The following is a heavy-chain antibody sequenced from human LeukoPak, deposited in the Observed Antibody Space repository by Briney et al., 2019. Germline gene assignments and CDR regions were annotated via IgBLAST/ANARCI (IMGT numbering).Heavy chain of an antibody. D-gene: IGHD1-26*01. V-gene: IGHV4-61*02. CDR1: GDSISSGDYY. J-gene: IGHJ6*03. CDR3: ARARYREINYAYAGGFYYMDV. CDR2: ISSSGST. Sequence: SETLSLTCTVSGDSISSGDYYWSWIRQPAGKGLEWIGRISSSGSTNYNPSLKSRVTMSVDMSKPQFYLELSSVTAADTAVYYCARARYREINYAYAGGFYYMDVWGKGTTVTVSS.